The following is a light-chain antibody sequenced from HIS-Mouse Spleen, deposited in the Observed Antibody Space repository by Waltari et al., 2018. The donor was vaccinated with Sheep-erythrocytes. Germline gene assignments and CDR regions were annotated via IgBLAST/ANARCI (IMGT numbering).Light chain of an antibody. CDR3: SSYTSSSTLVV. J-gene: IGLJ2*01. Sequence: QSALTQPASVSGSPGQSITISCTGTSSDVGGYNYVSWYKQHPGKAPKLMFYDVSNRPSGVSNRFPGSKSGNTASLTISGLQAEDEADYYCSSYTSSSTLVVFGGGTKLTVL. V-gene: IGLV2-14*03. CDR1: SSDVGGYNY. CDR2: DVS.